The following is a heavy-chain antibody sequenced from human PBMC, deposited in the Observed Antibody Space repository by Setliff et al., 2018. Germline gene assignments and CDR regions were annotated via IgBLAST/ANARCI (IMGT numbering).Heavy chain of an antibody. Sequence: GGSLRLSCTASGFSFGAYVMGWVRQAPGKGLEWVGCIRSKTYGGTTEYAASVKGRFTISRDDSKNIAYLQMNSLITEDTAVYSCGNKGSSDYYDYWGQGTLVTVSS. CDR2: IRSKTYGGTT. J-gene: IGHJ4*02. V-gene: IGHV3-49*04. CDR1: GFSFGAYV. D-gene: IGHD2-2*01. CDR3: GNKGSSDYYDY.